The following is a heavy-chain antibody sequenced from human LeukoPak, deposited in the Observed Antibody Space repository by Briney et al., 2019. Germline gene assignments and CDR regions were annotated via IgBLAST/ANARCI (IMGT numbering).Heavy chain of an antibody. Sequence: GGSLRLSCAASGFTFSSYSMNWVRQAPGKGLEWVSSISSSSSYIYYADSVKGRFTISRDNAKNSLYLQMNSPRAEDTAVYYCARDSPARRDGDYEDFDYWGQGTLVTVSS. CDR1: GFTFSSYS. CDR3: ARDSPARRDGDYEDFDY. J-gene: IGHJ4*02. CDR2: ISSSSSYI. V-gene: IGHV3-21*01. D-gene: IGHD4-17*01.